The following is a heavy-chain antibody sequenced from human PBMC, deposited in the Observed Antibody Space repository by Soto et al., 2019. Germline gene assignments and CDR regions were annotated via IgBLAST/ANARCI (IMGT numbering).Heavy chain of an antibody. CDR3: AHDYYDSSTYYPHDAFDI. Sequence: SGPTLVNPTQTLTLTCTFSGFSLTTSDMGVGWIRQSPGQALEWLALIYWNDDKRYSPSLKSRLTITKDTSKNQVVLTMTNMDPVDTATYYCAHDYYDSSTYYPHDAFDIWGQGTMVTVSS. CDR2: IYWNDDK. V-gene: IGHV2-5*01. J-gene: IGHJ3*02. D-gene: IGHD3-22*01. CDR1: GFSLTTSDMG.